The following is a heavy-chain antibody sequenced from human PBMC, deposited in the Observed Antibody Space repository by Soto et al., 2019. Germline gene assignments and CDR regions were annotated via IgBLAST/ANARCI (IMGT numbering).Heavy chain of an antibody. CDR2: ISSSGSTI. Sequence: QPGGSLRLSCAASGFTFSSYSMNWVRQAPGKGLEWVSYISSSGSTIYYADSVKGRLTISRDNAKNSLYLQMNSLRDEDTAVYYCARGPPGYDFWSYYQRPSSDNWFEPWGQGTLVTVSS. J-gene: IGHJ5*02. CDR3: ARGPPGYDFWSYYQRPSSDNWFEP. CDR1: GFTFSSYS. V-gene: IGHV3-48*02. D-gene: IGHD3-3*01.